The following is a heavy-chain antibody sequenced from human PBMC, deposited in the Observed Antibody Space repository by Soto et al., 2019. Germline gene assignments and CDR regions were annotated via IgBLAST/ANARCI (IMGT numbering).Heavy chain of an antibody. J-gene: IGHJ5*02. CDR3: ARISRYCSGGDCLA. CDR1: GVSFNSYD. CDR2: ISYDGSNT. V-gene: IGHV3-30*03. Sequence: GGSLRLSCAASGVSFNSYDMHWVRQAPGKGPEWVAIISYDGSNTYYSDSVRGRFTISRDNSKDTLYLQMHSLRSEDTAIYYCARISRYCSGGDCLAWGQGTQVTVSS. D-gene: IGHD2-15*01.